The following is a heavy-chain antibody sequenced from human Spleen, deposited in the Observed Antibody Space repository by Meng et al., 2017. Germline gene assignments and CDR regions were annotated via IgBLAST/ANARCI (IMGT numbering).Heavy chain of an antibody. Sequence: VDLQGAGPGLVKPSGSRSLTRFVSGGSISSSNWWSWVRQPPGKGLQWIGEIYQSGSTSSYNPSPRSRVTLSLETSRNQISLMLNSVTAADTAVYYCARNGAYCLDSWGQGTLVTVSS. J-gene: IGHJ4*02. CDR2: IYQSGST. CDR3: ARNGAYCLDS. CDR1: GGSISSSNW. V-gene: IGHV4-4*02. D-gene: IGHD2-21*01.